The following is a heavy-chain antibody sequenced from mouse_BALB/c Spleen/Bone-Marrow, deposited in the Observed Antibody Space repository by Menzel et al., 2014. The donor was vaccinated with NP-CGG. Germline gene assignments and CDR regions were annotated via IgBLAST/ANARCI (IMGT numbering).Heavy chain of an antibody. J-gene: IGHJ3*01. D-gene: IGHD2-4*01. V-gene: IGHV1S81*02. CDR3: ARWGITLAY. CDR1: GYTFTSYW. CDR2: INPSNGRT. Sequence: VQLQQSGAELVKPGAPVKLSCKASGYTFTSYWMHWVKQRPGQGLEWIGEINPSNGRTNYNEKFKSKATLTVDKSSSTAYMQLSSLASEDSAVYYCARWGITLAYWGQGTLVTVSA.